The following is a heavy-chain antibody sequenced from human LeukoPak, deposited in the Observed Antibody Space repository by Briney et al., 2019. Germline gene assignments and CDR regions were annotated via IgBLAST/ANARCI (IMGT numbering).Heavy chain of an antibody. V-gene: IGHV3-74*01. CDR2: IKSDGSET. Sequence: PGGSLRISCAASGFTFSSYWMPWVRQAPGKGLMWVSRIKSDGSETSYADSVKGRFTISRDNARNTLYLQMNSLRPEDTAIYYCASDRVFYGLDVWGQGTTVTVSS. CDR3: ASDRVFYGLDV. CDR1: GFTFSSYW. J-gene: IGHJ6*02.